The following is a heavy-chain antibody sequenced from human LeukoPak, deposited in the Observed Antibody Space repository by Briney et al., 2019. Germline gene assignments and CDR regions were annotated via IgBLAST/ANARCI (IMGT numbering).Heavy chain of an antibody. CDR2: ISYDGSNK. Sequence: GRSLRLSCAASGFTFSSYAMHWVRQALGKGLEWVAVISYDGSNKYYADSVKGRFTISRDNSKNTLYLQMNSLRAEDTAVYYCARDRLRFLVGEYYMEVWGKGTTVTVSS. V-gene: IGHV3-30-3*01. D-gene: IGHD3-3*01. CDR1: GFTFSSYA. CDR3: ARDRLRFLVGEYYMEV. J-gene: IGHJ6*03.